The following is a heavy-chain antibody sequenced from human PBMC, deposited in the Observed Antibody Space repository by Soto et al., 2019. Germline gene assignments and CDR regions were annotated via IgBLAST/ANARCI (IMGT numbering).Heavy chain of an antibody. CDR3: ARGDSSSTWDWFDP. V-gene: IGHV4-59*01. CDR2: IYYSGST. Sequence: SETLSLTRTVSGGSISSYYWIWIRRPPGKGLEWIGYIYYSGSTNYNPSLKSRVTISVDTSKNQFSLKLSSVTAADTAVYYCARGDSSSTWDWFDPWGQGTLVTVS. CDR1: GGSISSYY. D-gene: IGHD6-6*01. J-gene: IGHJ5*02.